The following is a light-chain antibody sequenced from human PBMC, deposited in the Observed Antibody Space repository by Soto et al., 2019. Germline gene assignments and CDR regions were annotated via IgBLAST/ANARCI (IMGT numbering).Light chain of an antibody. CDR3: SSYTAYTTLWV. CDR2: GVS. J-gene: IGLJ3*02. CDR1: PSDIGNYNY. Sequence: QSALTQPASVSGSPGQSITISCTGTPSDIGNYNYVSWYQQHPGKAPKLISYGVSNRPSGVSNRFSASKSGNAASLTISGLQAEDEADYYCSSYTAYTTLWVFGGGTKLTVL. V-gene: IGLV2-14*01.